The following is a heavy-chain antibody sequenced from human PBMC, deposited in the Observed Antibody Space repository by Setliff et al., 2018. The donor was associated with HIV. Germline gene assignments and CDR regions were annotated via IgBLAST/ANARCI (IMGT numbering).Heavy chain of an antibody. CDR1: GFNFGYYW. CDR2: ISPDGRQK. D-gene: IGHD6-19*01. Sequence: GGSLRLSCAASGFNFGYYWMSWVRQTPGKGLEWVTNISPDGRQKGYVDSVRGRFTISRDNAKNTLYLQMNSLRPEDTAVYYCAKNLYRSPWSPLDYWGQGTLVTVSS. J-gene: IGHJ4*02. CDR3: AKNLYRSPWSPLDY. V-gene: IGHV3-7*01.